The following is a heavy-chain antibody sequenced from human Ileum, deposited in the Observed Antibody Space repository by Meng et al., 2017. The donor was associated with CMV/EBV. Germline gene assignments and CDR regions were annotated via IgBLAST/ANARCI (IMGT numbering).Heavy chain of an antibody. Sequence: QLEESGSGLVKPSETLSLTCTVSGGPISRYAWGSVRQPAGKGLEWIGRIYSSVGGNYSPHLKSRATMSVDMSKNDVSLKLSAMPAADAAVYYCARERPRGTSMASIDYWGQGTLVTVSS. CDR1: GGPISRYA. CDR3: ARERPRGTSMASIDY. V-gene: IGHV4-4*07. J-gene: IGHJ4*02. D-gene: IGHD5-24*01. CDR2: IYSSVGG.